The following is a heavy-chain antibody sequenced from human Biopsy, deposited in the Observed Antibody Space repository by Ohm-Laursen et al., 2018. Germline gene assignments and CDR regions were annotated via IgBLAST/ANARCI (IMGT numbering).Heavy chain of an antibody. D-gene: IGHD3-10*01. CDR2: IYYSGST. CDR1: GGSISSSY. CDR3: TRDSGQRRVGDVDYYGMDV. V-gene: IGHV4-59*01. J-gene: IGHJ6*02. Sequence: TLSLTCSVSGGSISSSYWSWLPQPPGQGLEWFGGIYYSGSTNYNPSLKSRVTISVDTSKNQFSMKLSPVTAADTAVYYCTRDSGQRRVGDVDYYGMDVWGQGTTVTVSS.